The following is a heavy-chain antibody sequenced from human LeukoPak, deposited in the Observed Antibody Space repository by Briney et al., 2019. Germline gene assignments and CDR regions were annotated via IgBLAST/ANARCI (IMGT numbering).Heavy chain of an antibody. Sequence: GGSLRLSCTASGFTFSSFAMSWVRQAPGKGLEWISAISGSGVSTYYADSVKGRFTISRDNSKNTLYLQMNSLRAEDTAVYYCARRYYDILTGYYKSPSVDYWGQGTRVTVSS. CDR1: GFTFSSFA. D-gene: IGHD3-9*01. CDR3: ARRYYDILTGYYKSPSVDY. CDR2: ISGSGVST. V-gene: IGHV3-23*01. J-gene: IGHJ4*02.